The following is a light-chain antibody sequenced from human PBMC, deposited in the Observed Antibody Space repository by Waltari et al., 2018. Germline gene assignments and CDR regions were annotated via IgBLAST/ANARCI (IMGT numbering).Light chain of an antibody. V-gene: IGLV1-40*01. Sequence: QSVLTQPPSVSGAPGQPVTISCRGSTSNLGAPSVVHWYQLLPGKAPKFLLPGDPNRPSGVPDRFSGSKSGTSASLAITGLQAEDEADYYCHSYDSSLSGWVFGGGTKLTVL. CDR3: HSYDSSLSGWV. CDR2: GDP. CDR1: TSNLGAPSV. J-gene: IGLJ3*02.